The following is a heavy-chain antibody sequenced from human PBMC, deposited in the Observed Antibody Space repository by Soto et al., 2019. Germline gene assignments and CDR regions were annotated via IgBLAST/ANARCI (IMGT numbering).Heavy chain of an antibody. V-gene: IGHV1-18*01. Sequence: QVHLVQCGAEVKKPGASVKVSCKGSCYGFTTYGITWVRQAPGQGLEWMAWISAHNGNTNYAQKLQGRVTVTRDTSTITAYMELRSLRSDDTAVYYCARGRYGDYWGQGALVTVSS. CDR1: CYGFTTYG. CDR3: ARGRYGDY. D-gene: IGHD1-1*01. J-gene: IGHJ4*02. CDR2: ISAHNGNT.